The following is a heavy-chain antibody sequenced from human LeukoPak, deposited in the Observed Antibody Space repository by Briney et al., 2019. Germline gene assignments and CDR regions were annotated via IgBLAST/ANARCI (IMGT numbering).Heavy chain of an antibody. D-gene: IGHD1-26*01. V-gene: IGHV1-8*01. CDR2: MNPNSGNT. CDR1: GYTFTSYD. CDR3: AKDQWARWADDAFDI. Sequence: ASVKVSRKASGYTFTSYDINWVRQATGQGLEWMGWMNPNSGNTGYAQKFQGRVTMTRNTSISTAYMELSSLRSEDTAVYYCAKDQWARWADDAFDIWGQGTMVTVSS. J-gene: IGHJ3*02.